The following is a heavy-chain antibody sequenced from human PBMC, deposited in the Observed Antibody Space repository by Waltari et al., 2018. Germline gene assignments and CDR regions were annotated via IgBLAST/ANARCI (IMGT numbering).Heavy chain of an antibody. Sequence: QLPLQESGPGLVKPSGPLSLICAVSGDSMNYWWSWVRQPPGKGLEWIGQVLGSGRTNYNPSFASRVTISLDTSTHQFALKMTSATAADTALYYCARDRGRGLYLDTWGQGILVTVSP. J-gene: IGHJ4*02. CDR1: GDSMNYW. V-gene: IGHV4-4*02. D-gene: IGHD2-15*01. CDR3: ARDRGRGLYLDT. CDR2: VLGSGRT.